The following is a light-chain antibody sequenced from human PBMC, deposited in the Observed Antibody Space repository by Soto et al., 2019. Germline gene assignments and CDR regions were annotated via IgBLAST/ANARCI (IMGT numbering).Light chain of an antibody. CDR3: QQYNNWPPDRT. CDR2: GAS. Sequence: EIVMTQSPAPLSASPGERATLSCRASQSVGSNLAWYQLKPGPAPRLLIYGASTRATGIPARFSGSWSGTDYTLTISRLQSEDFASYFCQQYNNWPPDRTLGLGTKVEIK. J-gene: IGKJ1*01. CDR1: QSVGSN. V-gene: IGKV3-15*01.